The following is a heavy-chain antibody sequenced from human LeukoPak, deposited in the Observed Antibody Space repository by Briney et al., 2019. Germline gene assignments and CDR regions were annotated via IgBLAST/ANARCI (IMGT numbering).Heavy chain of an antibody. CDR1: GGSFSSYY. CDR2: INHSGST. V-gene: IGHV4-34*01. D-gene: IGHD3-3*01. Sequence: SETLSLTCAVYGGSFSSYYWSWIRQPPGKGLEWIGEINHSGSTNYNPSLKSRVTISVDTSKNQFSLKLSSVTAADTAVYYCASVENWFDPWGQGTLVTVSS. CDR3: ASVENWFDP. J-gene: IGHJ5*02.